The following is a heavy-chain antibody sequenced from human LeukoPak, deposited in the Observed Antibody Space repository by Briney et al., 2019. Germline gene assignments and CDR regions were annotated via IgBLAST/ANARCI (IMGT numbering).Heavy chain of an antibody. CDR1: GGTFSRYA. V-gene: IGHV1-69*04. CDR3: ARVERRNSYGLLDY. D-gene: IGHD5-18*01. CDR2: IIPILGIV. Sequence: GASVKVSCKASGGTFSRYAISWVRQAPGQGLEWMGRIIPILGIVNYAQKFQGRVTITADKSTSTAYMELSSLRSEDTAVYYCARVERRNSYGLLDYWGQGTLVTVSS. J-gene: IGHJ4*02.